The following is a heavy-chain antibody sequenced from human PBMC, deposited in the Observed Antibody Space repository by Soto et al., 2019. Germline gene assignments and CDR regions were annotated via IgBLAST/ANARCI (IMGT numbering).Heavy chain of an antibody. V-gene: IGHV1-18*01. Sequence: QGQLVQSGGEVKKSGASVKVSCKASGYTFSRYGISWVRQAPGQGLEWMGWISGYNGDTNYAQKFQGRVTMTIDTSTTTAYMELRSLTSDDTAVYYCAKNGQPPYYYYGLDVWGQGTTVTASS. D-gene: IGHD2-8*01. CDR1: GYTFSRYG. CDR3: AKNGQPPYYYYGLDV. J-gene: IGHJ6*02. CDR2: ISGYNGDT.